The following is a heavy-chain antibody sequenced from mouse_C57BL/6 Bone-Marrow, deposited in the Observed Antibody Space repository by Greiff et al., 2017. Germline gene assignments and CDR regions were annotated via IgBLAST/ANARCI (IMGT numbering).Heavy chain of an antibody. V-gene: IGHV1-53*01. CDR3: ARKILLWHWYFDV. Sequence: VQLQQPGTELVKPGASVKLSCKASGYTFTSYWMHWVKQRPGQGLEWIGNINPSNGGTNYNEKFKSKATLTVDKSSSTAYMQLSSLTYEDSAVYYCARKILLWHWYFDVWGTGTTVTVSS. J-gene: IGHJ1*03. CDR1: GYTFTSYW. D-gene: IGHD2-1*01. CDR2: INPSNGGT.